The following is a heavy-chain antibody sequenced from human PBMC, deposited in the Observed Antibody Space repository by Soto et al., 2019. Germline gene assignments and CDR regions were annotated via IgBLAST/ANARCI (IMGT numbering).Heavy chain of an antibody. Sequence: QVQLVQSGAEVRKPGASVKVSCKAAGYSFTSYGITWVRQAPGQGLAWMGGTYKSNTNYAQKVQGRVTMTADTSTSTAYMELRILTSDDTAVYYCARGPTVGDFWGQGTLVTVSS. V-gene: IGHV1-18*01. CDR2: TYKSNT. J-gene: IGHJ3*01. CDR1: GYSFTSYG. CDR3: ARGPTVGDF. D-gene: IGHD3-16*01.